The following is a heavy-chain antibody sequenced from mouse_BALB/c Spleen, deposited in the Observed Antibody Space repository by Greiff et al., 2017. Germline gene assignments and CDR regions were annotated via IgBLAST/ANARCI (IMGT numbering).Heavy chain of an antibody. V-gene: IGHV2-6-4*01. CDR1: GFSLSRYS. CDR3: ARNDYYGSSYDYAMDY. J-gene: IGHJ4*01. D-gene: IGHD1-1*01. Sequence: VKLMESGPGLVAPSQSLSITCTVSGFSLSRYSVHWVRQPPGKGLEWLGMIWGGGSTDYNSALKSRLSISKDNSKSQVFLKMNSLQTDDTAMYYCARNDYYGSSYDYAMDYWGQGTSVTVSS. CDR2: IWGGGST.